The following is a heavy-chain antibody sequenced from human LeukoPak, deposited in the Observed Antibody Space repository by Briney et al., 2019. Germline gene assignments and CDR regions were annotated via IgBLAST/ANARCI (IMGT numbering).Heavy chain of an antibody. J-gene: IGHJ2*01. CDR3: VRRGVLWFGELSYYYFDL. V-gene: IGHV4-59*01. CDR2: IYYRGST. Sequence: SETLSLTCTVSGGSISSYYWSWIRQPAGKGLEWIGYIYYRGSTNYNPSLMSRASISVDTSKNQFSLKLDSLTAADTAVYYCVRRGVLWFGELSYYYFDLWGRGTLVAVSS. D-gene: IGHD3-10*01. CDR1: GGSISSYY.